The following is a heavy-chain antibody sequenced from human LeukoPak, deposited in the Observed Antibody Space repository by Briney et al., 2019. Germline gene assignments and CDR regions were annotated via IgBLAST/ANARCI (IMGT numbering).Heavy chain of an antibody. V-gene: IGHV1-46*01. J-gene: IGHJ4*02. CDR2: INPSGGST. CDR1: EYTFTSYY. CDR3: ARDSYDFLTGRYSGSGGDY. Sequence: ASVKVSCKASEYTFTSYYIHWVRQAPGQGLEWMGIINPSGGSTNYAQKFQGRVTMTTDTSTSTVYTELRTLRSDDTAVYYCARDSYDFLTGRYSGSGGDYWGQGTLVTVSS. D-gene: IGHD3/OR15-3a*01.